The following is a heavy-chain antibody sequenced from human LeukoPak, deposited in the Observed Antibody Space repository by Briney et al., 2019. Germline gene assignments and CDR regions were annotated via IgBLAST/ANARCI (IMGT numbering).Heavy chain of an antibody. D-gene: IGHD6-19*01. CDR2: AYYSGST. J-gene: IGHJ5*02. Sequence: PSETLSLTCTVSGGSISSSSYYWSWIRQPPGKGLEWIGYAYYSGSTNYNPSLESRVTMSVDTSKNKFTLKLSSVTAADTAVYYCARNAAVATSRSWFDPWGQGSLVTVSS. CDR1: GGSISSSSYY. V-gene: IGHV4-61*05. CDR3: ARNAAVATSRSWFDP.